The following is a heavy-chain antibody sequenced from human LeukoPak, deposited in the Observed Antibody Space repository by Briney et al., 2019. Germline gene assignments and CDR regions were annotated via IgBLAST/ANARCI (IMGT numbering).Heavy chain of an antibody. V-gene: IGHV3-7*03. CDR3: ARDSSYYRVFDY. D-gene: IGHD3-10*01. CDR1: GFTFSSYA. CDR2: IKQDGSER. Sequence: GGSLRLSCAASGFTFSSYAMSWVRQAPGAGLEWVANIKQDGSERYYVASVKGRFTISRDNAKNSLYLQMNSLRAEDTAVYYCARDSSYYRVFDYWGQGTLVTVSS. J-gene: IGHJ4*02.